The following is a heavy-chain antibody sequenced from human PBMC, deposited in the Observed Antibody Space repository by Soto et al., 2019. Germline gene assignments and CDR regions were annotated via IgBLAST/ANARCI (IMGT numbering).Heavy chain of an antibody. CDR2: ISGNGGNT. Sequence: HPGGSLRLSCAASGFTFSSYAMSWVRQAPGKGLGWVAAISGNGGNTYYADSVKGRFTISRDNSKNTPYLQMNSLRGADTAVYYCAKDYGETSQLVIYFPSSYYGMDVWGHGTPVTVSS. D-gene: IGHD6-13*01. CDR3: AKDYGETSQLVIYFPSSYYGMDV. J-gene: IGHJ6*02. V-gene: IGHV3-23*01. CDR1: GFTFSSYA.